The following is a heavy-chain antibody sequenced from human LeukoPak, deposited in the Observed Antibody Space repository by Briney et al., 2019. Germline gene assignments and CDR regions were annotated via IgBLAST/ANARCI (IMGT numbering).Heavy chain of an antibody. CDR1: GYRFTNYW. Sequence: PGESLQISCQGSGYRFTNYWIGWVRQLPGRGLEWMGIIYPGDSDARYSPSFQGQVTISADKSISTAYLQWSSLKTSDTAMYYCARHRTYREPFDIWGQGTLVTVSS. CDR3: ARHRTYREPFDI. V-gene: IGHV5-51*01. J-gene: IGHJ3*02. CDR2: IYPGDSDA. D-gene: IGHD5-18*01.